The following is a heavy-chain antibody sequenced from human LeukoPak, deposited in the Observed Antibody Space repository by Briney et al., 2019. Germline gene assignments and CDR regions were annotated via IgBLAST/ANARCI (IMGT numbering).Heavy chain of an antibody. J-gene: IGHJ4*02. CDR1: GFTFSSYA. CDR3: ARDGSYGIIDY. D-gene: IGHD1-26*01. CDR2: ISSNGGST. V-gene: IGHV3-64*01. Sequence: GGSLSLSCAASGFTFSSYAMHWVRQAPGKGLEYVSAISSNGGSTYYANSVKGRFTISRDNSKNTLYLQMGSLRAEDMAVYYCARDGSYGIIDYWGQGTLVTVSS.